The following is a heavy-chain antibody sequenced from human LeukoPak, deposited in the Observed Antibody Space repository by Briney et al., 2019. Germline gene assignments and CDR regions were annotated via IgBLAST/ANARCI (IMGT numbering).Heavy chain of an antibody. CDR1: GFTFKNYG. D-gene: IGHD3-22*01. CDR3: AKVPPHYYDSSGYYYDY. Sequence: GFLRLSCAASGFTFKNYGMHWVRQAPGKGLEWVAVISYDGSNEYYADSVKGRFTISRDNSKNTLYLQMNSLRAEDTAVYYCAKVPPHYYDSSGYYYDYWGQGTLVTVSS. CDR2: ISYDGSNE. J-gene: IGHJ4*02. V-gene: IGHV3-30*18.